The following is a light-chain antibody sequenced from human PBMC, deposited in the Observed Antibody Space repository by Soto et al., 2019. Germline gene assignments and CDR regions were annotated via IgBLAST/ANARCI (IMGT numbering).Light chain of an antibody. V-gene: IGKV1-5*01. CDR1: QSISSW. J-gene: IGKJ1*01. Sequence: DIQMTQSPSTLSASVGDRVTITCRASQSISSWLAWYQQKPGKAPKVLIYDASSLESGVPSRFSGSGSGTEFPLTISSLQPDEFATYYCQQYNNYPLTFGQGTKVETK. CDR3: QQYNNYPLT. CDR2: DAS.